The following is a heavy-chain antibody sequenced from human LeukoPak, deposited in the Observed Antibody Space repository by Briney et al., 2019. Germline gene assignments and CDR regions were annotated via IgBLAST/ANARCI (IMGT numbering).Heavy chain of an antibody. V-gene: IGHV3-30*03. J-gene: IGHJ4*02. CDR3: ATQPPIQLWPYYFDY. Sequence: PGGSLRLSCAASGFTFSSYGMHWVRQAPGKGLEWVAVISYDGSNKYYADSVKGRFTISRDNSKNTLYLQMNSLRAEDTAVYYCATQPPIQLWPYYFDYWGQGTLVTVSS. CDR1: GFTFSSYG. CDR2: ISYDGSNK. D-gene: IGHD5-18*01.